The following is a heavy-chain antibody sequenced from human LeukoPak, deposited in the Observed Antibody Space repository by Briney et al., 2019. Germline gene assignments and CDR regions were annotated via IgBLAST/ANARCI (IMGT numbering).Heavy chain of an antibody. J-gene: IGHJ4*02. CDR2: ISAYNGNT. Sequence: GASVKVSCKASGYTFTSYGISWVRQAPGQGLEWMGWISAYNGNTDYAQKLQGRVTMTTDTSTSTAYMELRSLRSDDTAVYYCARHQLLWFGDLFPVDWGQGTLVTVSS. V-gene: IGHV1-18*01. D-gene: IGHD3-10*01. CDR3: ARHQLLWFGDLFPVD. CDR1: GYTFTSYG.